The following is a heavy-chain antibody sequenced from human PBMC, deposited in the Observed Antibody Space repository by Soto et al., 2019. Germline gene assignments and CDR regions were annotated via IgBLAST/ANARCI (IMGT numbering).Heavy chain of an antibody. J-gene: IGHJ4*02. CDR3: TRDSGRREDY. CDR2: IRSKAYGTTT. Sequence: GGSLRLSCTASGFTFGDSAMSWFRQAPGQGLEWLSFIRSKAYGTTTNYADSVRGRFTISRDNAKNSMYLQMNSLRAEDTALYYCTRDSGRREDYWGQGALVTVSS. D-gene: IGHD5-12*01. V-gene: IGHV3-11*04. CDR1: GFTFGDSA.